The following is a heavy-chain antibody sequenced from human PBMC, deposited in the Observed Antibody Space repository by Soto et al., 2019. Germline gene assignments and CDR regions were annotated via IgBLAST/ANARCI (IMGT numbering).Heavy chain of an antibody. Sequence: GGSLRLSCAASGFTFSSYSMNWVRQAPGKGLEWVAVISYDGSNKYYADSVKGRFTISRDNSKNTLYLQMNSLRAEDTAVYYCAKDGNHYYDSSGYFFDYWGQGTLVTVSS. J-gene: IGHJ4*02. V-gene: IGHV3-30*18. CDR1: GFTFSSYS. D-gene: IGHD3-22*01. CDR3: AKDGNHYYDSSGYFFDY. CDR2: ISYDGSNK.